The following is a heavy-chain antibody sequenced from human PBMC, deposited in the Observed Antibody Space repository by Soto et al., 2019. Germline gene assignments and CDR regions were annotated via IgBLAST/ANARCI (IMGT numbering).Heavy chain of an antibody. CDR1: GYILTDLS. V-gene: IGHV1-24*01. CDR3: ARKKGFIPEMSYFDL. CDR2: FDPEHGKT. J-gene: IGHJ2*01. D-gene: IGHD2-15*01. Sequence: ASVKVSCKVSGYILTDLSIHWVRQAPGKGLEWMGGFDPEHGKTIYAQKFQGRVAMTEDTSTYTAYMEVNRLRSEDTAVYYCARKKGFIPEMSYFDLWGRGTLVTVSS.